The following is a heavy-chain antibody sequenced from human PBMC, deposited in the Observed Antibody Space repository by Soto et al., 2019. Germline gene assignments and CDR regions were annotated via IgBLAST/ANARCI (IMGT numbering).Heavy chain of an antibody. CDR2: IRTSNGHT. V-gene: IGHV1-18*01. D-gene: IGHD3-3*01. J-gene: IGHJ4*02. CDR3: ARVYDFWSGYSNPFHY. Sequence: QVPLVQSGAEVKKPGASVKVSCKASGYTFTSFGISWMRQAPGQGLEWMGWIRTSNGHTNYAQKLQGRVTMTTDTSTSTVYMELTSLRSDDTAVYYCARVYDFWSGYSNPFHYWGQGTLVTVSS. CDR1: GYTFTSFG.